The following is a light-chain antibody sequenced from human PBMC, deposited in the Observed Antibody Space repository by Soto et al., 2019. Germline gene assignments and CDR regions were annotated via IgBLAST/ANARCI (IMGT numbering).Light chain of an antibody. CDR1: NTDVGGYNF. CDR2: EVA. CDR3: SSFTSSTTVV. Sequence: QSVLTQPASVSGSPGQSITISCTGTNTDVGGYNFVSWYQQHPGKAPKLMISEVANRPSGVSNRFSGSKSGNTASLTISGLQTEDEADYYCSSFTSSTTVVFGGGTKLTVL. J-gene: IGLJ2*01. V-gene: IGLV2-14*01.